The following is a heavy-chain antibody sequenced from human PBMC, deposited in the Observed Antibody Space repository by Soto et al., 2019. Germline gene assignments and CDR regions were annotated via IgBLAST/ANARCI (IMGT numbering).Heavy chain of an antibody. J-gene: IGHJ4*02. CDR3: ARISSGGNSHY. CDR1: GFSLSNARMG. CDR2: TFSNDEK. D-gene: IGHD2-21*02. Sequence: QVTLKESGPVLVKPTETLTLTCTVSGFSLSNARMGVSWIRQPPGKALEWLAHTFSNDEKSYSTSLKSRLTTSXXTSKSQVVLTMTNRDPVDTATYYCARISSGGNSHYWGQGTLVTVSS. V-gene: IGHV2-26*01.